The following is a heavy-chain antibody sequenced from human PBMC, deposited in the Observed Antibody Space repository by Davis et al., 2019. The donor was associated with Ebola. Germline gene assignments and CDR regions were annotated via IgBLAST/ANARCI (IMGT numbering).Heavy chain of an antibody. J-gene: IGHJ4*02. Sequence: PGGSLRLSCAVSGGSISSSNWWSWVRQPPGKGLEWIGEIYHSGSTNYNPSLKSRVTISVDKSKNQFSLKLSSVTAADTAVYYCARIGTQLGRIYYFDYWGQGTLVTVPS. V-gene: IGHV4-4*02. CDR3: ARIGTQLGRIYYFDY. CDR2: IYHSGST. D-gene: IGHD6-6*01. CDR1: GGSISSSNW.